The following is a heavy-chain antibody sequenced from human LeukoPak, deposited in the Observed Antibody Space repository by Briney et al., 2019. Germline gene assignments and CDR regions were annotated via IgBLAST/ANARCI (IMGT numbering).Heavy chain of an antibody. J-gene: IGHJ6*02. CDR1: GFTFSSYA. V-gene: IGHV3-30-3*01. CDR2: ISYDGSNK. Sequence: PGGSLRLSCAASGFTFSSYAMHWVRQAPGKGLEWVAVISYDGSNKYYADSVRGRFTISRDNSKNTLYLQMNSLRAEDTAVYYCARAAGRAAGPVHYGMDVWGQGTTVTVSS. D-gene: IGHD6-13*01. CDR3: ARAAGRAAGPVHYGMDV.